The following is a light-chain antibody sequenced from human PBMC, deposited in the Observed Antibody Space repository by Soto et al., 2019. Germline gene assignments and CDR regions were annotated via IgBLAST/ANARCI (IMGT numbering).Light chain of an antibody. J-gene: IGKJ2*01. CDR1: QNISNW. CDR3: QQYYTLYT. CDR2: DAS. Sequence: DIQMTQSPSPLSASVGDRVTITCRASQNISNWLAWYQQRPGRAPNLLIHDASTLESGVPSRFSGSGSVTDFTLNISSLQPDDFATYYCQQYYTLYTFGQGTKLEIK. V-gene: IGKV1-5*01.